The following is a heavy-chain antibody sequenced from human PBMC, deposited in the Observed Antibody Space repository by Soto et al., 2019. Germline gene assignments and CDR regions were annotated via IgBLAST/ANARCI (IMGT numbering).Heavy chain of an antibody. CDR2: IYYSGST. CDR1: GGSMSSGGYY. Sequence: SETLALTCTVSGGSMSSGGYYWSWIRQHPGKGLEWIGYIYYSGSTYYNPSLKSRVTISVDTSKNQFSLKLSSVTAADTAVYYCARDQGGNYDFWSGWGNWFDPWGQGTLVTVSS. J-gene: IGHJ5*02. V-gene: IGHV4-31*03. D-gene: IGHD3-3*01. CDR3: ARDQGGNYDFWSGWGNWFDP.